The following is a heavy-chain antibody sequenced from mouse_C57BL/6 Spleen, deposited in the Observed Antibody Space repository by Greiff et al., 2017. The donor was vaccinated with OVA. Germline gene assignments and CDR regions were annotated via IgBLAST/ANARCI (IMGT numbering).Heavy chain of an antibody. V-gene: IGHV7-1*01. CDR1: GFTFSDFY. CDR3: ARDADYGKYGDAMDY. CDR2: SRNKANDYTT. J-gene: IGHJ4*01. Sequence: EVKLVESGGGLVQSGRSLRLSCATSGFTFSDFYMEWVRQAPGKGLEWIAASRNKANDYTTEYSASVKGRFIVSRDTSQSILYLQMNALRAEDTASYYCARDADYGKYGDAMDYWGQGTSVTVSS. D-gene: IGHD2-1*01.